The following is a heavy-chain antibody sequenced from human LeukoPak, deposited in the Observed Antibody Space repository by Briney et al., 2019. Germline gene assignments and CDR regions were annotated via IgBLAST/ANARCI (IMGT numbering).Heavy chain of an antibody. CDR3: VRDLGVDTSMIFFDY. V-gene: IGHV1-18*01. Sequence: ASVKVSCKASGYTFTSFGISWVRQAPGQGFEWMGWSSAYNGNTKSAQKFQGRVTMTTDTSTSTAYMELRSLRSDDTAVFYCVRDLGVDTSMIFFDYWGQGTLVTVSS. J-gene: IGHJ4*02. D-gene: IGHD5-18*01. CDR1: GYTFTSFG. CDR2: SSAYNGNT.